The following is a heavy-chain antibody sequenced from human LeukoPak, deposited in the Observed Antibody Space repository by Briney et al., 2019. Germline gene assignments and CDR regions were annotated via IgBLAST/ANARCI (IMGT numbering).Heavy chain of an antibody. J-gene: IGHJ3*02. D-gene: IGHD3-22*01. CDR2: IYHSGST. V-gene: IGHV4-38-2*02. CDR1: GYSISSGYY. Sequence: SETLSLTCTVSGYSISSGYYWGWIRQPPGKGLEWIGSIYHSGSTYYNPSLKSRVTMSVDTSKNQFSLKLSSVTAADTAVYYCARGLMGYYDSSGFDAFDIWGQGTMVTVSS. CDR3: ARGLMGYYDSSGFDAFDI.